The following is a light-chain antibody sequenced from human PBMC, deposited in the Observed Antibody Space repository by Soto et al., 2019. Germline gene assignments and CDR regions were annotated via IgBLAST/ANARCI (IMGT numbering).Light chain of an antibody. J-gene: IGKJ2*01. Sequence: DIQMTQSPSSLSASVGETITITCRATESITCHLNWYQQKSGKVPKLLIYATSNLKDAVPSRFSGGGYGTDFPLTISGLQPEVLATNGCRRTLTFPQLFRQGTKLEMK. CDR2: ATS. CDR3: RRTLTFPQL. V-gene: IGKV1-39*01. CDR1: ESITCH.